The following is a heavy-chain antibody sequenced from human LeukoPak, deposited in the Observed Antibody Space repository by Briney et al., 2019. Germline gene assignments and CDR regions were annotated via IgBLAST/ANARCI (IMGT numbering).Heavy chain of an antibody. Sequence: SSETLSLTCTVSGGSISSYYWSWIRQPPGKGLEWVAAISGNGLGTYYADSVKGRFNISRDNSRNTLYLQMNSLRIEDTAFYYCAKDANYLRSSGYLVPIDLWGQGTLVTVSS. V-gene: IGHV3-23*01. CDR2: ISGNGLGT. J-gene: IGHJ1*01. D-gene: IGHD3-22*01. CDR1: GGSISSYY. CDR3: AKDANYLRSSGYLVPIDL.